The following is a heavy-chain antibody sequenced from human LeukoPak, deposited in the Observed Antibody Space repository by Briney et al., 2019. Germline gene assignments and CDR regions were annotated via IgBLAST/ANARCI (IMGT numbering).Heavy chain of an antibody. CDR3: ARGDCSGGSCCPRGCAFDI. CDR1: GFTVSSNY. D-gene: IGHD2-15*01. CDR2: IYSCGST. Sequence: GGSLRLSCAASGFTVSSNYMSWVRQAPGKGLEWVSVIYSCGSTYYADSVKGRFTISRDNSKNTLYLQMNSLRAEDTAVYYCARGDCSGGSCCPRGCAFDIWGQGTMVTVSS. J-gene: IGHJ3*02. V-gene: IGHV3-66*03.